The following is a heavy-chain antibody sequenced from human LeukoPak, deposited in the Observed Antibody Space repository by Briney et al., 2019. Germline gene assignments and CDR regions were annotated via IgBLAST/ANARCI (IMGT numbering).Heavy chain of an antibody. CDR1: GGSISTYY. D-gene: IGHD6-19*01. CDR2: VYHSGST. V-gene: IGHV4-59*08. CDR3: ARHTYNSGWYYFDY. Sequence: SATLSLTCTISGGSISTYYWSWIRQPPGKGLEWIGYVYHSGSTNDNPSLKSRVTISVDTSKKQFSLRLSSVTAADTAVYYCARHTYNSGWYYFDYWGQGTLVTVSS. J-gene: IGHJ4*02.